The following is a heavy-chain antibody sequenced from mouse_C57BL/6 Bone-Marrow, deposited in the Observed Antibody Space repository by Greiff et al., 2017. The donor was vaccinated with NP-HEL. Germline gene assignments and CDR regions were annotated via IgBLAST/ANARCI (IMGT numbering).Heavy chain of an antibody. CDR3: ARVYSNYGCFSYWYFDV. Sequence: VQLQQSGPELVKPGASVKISCKASGYTFTDYYMNWVKQSHGKSLEWIGDINPNNGGTSYNQKFKGKATLTVDKSSSTAYMELRSLTSEDSAFYYCARVYSNYGCFSYWYFDVWGTGTTVTVSS. CDR2: INPNNGGT. D-gene: IGHD2-5*01. CDR1: GYTFTDYY. V-gene: IGHV1-26*01. J-gene: IGHJ1*03.